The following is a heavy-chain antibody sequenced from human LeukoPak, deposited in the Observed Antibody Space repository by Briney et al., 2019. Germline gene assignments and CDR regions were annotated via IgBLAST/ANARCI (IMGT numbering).Heavy chain of an antibody. D-gene: IGHD5/OR15-5a*01. Sequence: GASVTVTCKTSGYTFKTYDIMWVRQAPGHGLKYMGWISTYTGKTNYAQTLQDRVSMTTDTSTATVYMELMNLRSDDTALYFCVRADGTSVGMNAFDVWGQGTMVTVSS. J-gene: IGHJ3*01. CDR3: VRADGTSVGMNAFDV. CDR2: ISTYTGKT. CDR1: GYTFKTYD. V-gene: IGHV1-18*01.